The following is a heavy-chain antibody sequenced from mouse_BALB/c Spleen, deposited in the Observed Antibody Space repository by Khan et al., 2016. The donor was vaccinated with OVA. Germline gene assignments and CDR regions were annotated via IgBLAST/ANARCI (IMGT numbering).Heavy chain of an antibody. CDR1: GYTFTSYW. CDR3: TRGEYDGDY. D-gene: IGHD2-14*01. Sequence: LQQPGSELVRPGASVKLSCKASGYTFTSYWMHWVKQRPGQGLEWIGNIYPGSGSTNYDEKFKSKATLTVDKSSSTAYMQLSSLTSEDSAVYYCTRGEYDGDYWGQGTTLTVSS. CDR2: IYPGSGST. J-gene: IGHJ2*01. V-gene: IGHV1S22*01.